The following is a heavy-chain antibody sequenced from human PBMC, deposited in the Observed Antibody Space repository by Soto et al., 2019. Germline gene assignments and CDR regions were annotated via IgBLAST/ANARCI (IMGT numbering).Heavy chain of an antibody. CDR1: GFTFSSYA. V-gene: IGHV3-23*01. CDR2: ISGSGGST. CDR3: AKFYCTNGVCYTYYYYYMDV. Sequence: GGSLRLSCAASGFTFSSYAMSWVRQAPGKGLEWVSVISGSGGSTYYADSVKGRFTISRDNSKYMLYLQMNSLRAEDTAVYYCAKFYCTNGVCYTYYYYYMDVWGKGTTVTVSS. D-gene: IGHD2-8*01. J-gene: IGHJ6*03.